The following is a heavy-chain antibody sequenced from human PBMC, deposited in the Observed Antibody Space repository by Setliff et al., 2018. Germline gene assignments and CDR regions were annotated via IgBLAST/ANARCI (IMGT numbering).Heavy chain of an antibody. V-gene: IGHV1-18*01. CDR2: INNYNFNT. CDR1: GFTFTDYG. D-gene: IGHD5-12*01. J-gene: IGHJ3*02. CDR3: ARWLSSDPFDI. Sequence: ASVKVSCKSSGFTFTDYGITWVRQVPGQGLEWMGWINNYNFNTQYAQKFQGRVTFTADESTTTVFMELSSLRSGDTAVYFCARWLSSDPFDIWGQGTVVTVSS.